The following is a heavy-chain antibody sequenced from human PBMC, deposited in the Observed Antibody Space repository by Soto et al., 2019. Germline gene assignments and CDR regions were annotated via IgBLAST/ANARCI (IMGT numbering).Heavy chain of an antibody. Sequence: EEQLLESGGGLVQPGGSLRLSCAASGFNFSNYAMNWVRQAPGKGLEWVSLLSWDGRHTYYADSVKGRFIISRDNSRNSLYLQMTSLTTADTALYYCAKARRSIFGGMDVWGQGTTVTVSS. CDR1: GFNFSNYA. D-gene: IGHD3-3*01. CDR3: AKARRSIFGGMDV. CDR2: LSWDGRHT. J-gene: IGHJ6*02. V-gene: IGHV3-43*02.